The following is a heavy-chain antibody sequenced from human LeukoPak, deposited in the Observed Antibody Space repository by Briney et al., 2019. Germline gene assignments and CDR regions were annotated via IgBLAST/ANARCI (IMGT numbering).Heavy chain of an antibody. CDR1: GFSFSSYR. J-gene: IGHJ3*02. Sequence: GGSLRLSCAASGFSFSSYRMNWVRQAPGKGLEWVSSISSSGSTIYYADSVKGRFTISRDNAKTSLYLQMNSLRAEDTAVYYCARVGTAMVRGAFDIWGQGTMVTVSS. CDR2: ISSSGSTI. V-gene: IGHV3-21*04. CDR3: ARVGTAMVRGAFDI. D-gene: IGHD5-18*01.